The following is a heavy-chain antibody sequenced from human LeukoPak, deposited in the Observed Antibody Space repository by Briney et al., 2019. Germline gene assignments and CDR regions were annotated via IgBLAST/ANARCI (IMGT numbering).Heavy chain of an antibody. J-gene: IGHJ4*02. CDR3: ARARRYTSSAFDY. Sequence: SETLSLTCTFSGGSISSYYWSWIRQPPGKGLEWIGYIYYSGSTNYNPSLKSRVTISVDTSKNQFSLKLSSVTAADTAFYYCARARRYTSSAFDYWGQGTLVTVSS. D-gene: IGHD6-13*01. CDR2: IYYSGST. V-gene: IGHV4-59*01. CDR1: GGSISSYY.